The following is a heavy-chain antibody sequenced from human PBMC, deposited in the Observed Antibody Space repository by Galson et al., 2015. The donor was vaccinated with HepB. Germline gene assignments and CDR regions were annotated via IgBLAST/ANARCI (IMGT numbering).Heavy chain of an antibody. J-gene: IGHJ5*02. Sequence: SLRLSCAASGFTLSSYAMHWVRQAPGKGLEWVAVISYDGSNKYYADSVKGRFTISRDNSKKTLYLQMNSLRTEDTAVYYCARDRDPAAAGKGGWFDPWGQGTLVTVSS. V-gene: IGHV3-30-3*01. CDR3: ARDRDPAAAGKGGWFDP. D-gene: IGHD6-13*01. CDR2: ISYDGSNK. CDR1: GFTLSSYA.